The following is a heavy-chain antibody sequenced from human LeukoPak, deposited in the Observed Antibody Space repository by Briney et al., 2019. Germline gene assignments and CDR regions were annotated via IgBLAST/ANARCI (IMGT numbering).Heavy chain of an antibody. CDR2: IKEDGSEK. J-gene: IGHJ3*02. CDR1: GFTFSSHW. V-gene: IGHV3-7*01. CDR3: AREGRSCTSTSCYAFDAFDI. Sequence: PGGSLRLSCAASGFTFSSHWMSWVRQAPGKGLEWVATIKEDGSEKYYVDSVKGRFTISRDNARNSLFLQMNSLRVEDTAVYYCAREGRSCTSTSCYAFDAFDIWGQGTMVTVSS. D-gene: IGHD2-2*01.